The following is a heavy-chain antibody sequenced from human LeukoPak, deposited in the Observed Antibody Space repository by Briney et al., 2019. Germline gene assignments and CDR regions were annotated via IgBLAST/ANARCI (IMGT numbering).Heavy chain of an antibody. CDR3: AKDRAAGSSSCDY. CDR2: ISSSSSYI. J-gene: IGHJ4*02. D-gene: IGHD6-13*01. Sequence: PGGSLRLSCAASGFTFSSYSMNWVRQAPGKGLEWVSSISSSSSYIYYADSVKGRFTISRDNAKNSLYLQMNSLRAEDTAVYYCAKDRAAGSSSCDYWGQGTLVTVSS. CDR1: GFTFSSYS. V-gene: IGHV3-21*01.